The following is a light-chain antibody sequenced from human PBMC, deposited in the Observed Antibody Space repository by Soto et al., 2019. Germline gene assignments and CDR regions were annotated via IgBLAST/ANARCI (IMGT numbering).Light chain of an antibody. J-gene: IGLJ2*01. V-gene: IGLV1-40*01. Sequence: QSVLTQPPSVSGAPGQRVTISCTGSSSNIGAGYDVHWYQQLPGTAPKLLIYGNSNRPSGVPDRFSGSKSGTSASLAITGLQPEDEADYYCQSYDSSLRAVVFGGGTQLTVL. CDR1: SSNIGAGYD. CDR3: QSYDSSLRAVV. CDR2: GNS.